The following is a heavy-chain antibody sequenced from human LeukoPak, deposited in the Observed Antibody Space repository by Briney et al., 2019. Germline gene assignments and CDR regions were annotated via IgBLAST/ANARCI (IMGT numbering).Heavy chain of an antibody. CDR2: IKSKTDGGTT. V-gene: IGHV3-15*01. CDR1: GFTFSNAW. J-gene: IGHJ4*02. D-gene: IGHD6-19*01. CDR3: TNRISSGWYVYDY. Sequence: GGSLRLSCAASGFTFSNAWMSWVRQAPGKGLEWVGRIKSKTDGGTTDYAAPVKGRFTISRDDSKNTLYLQMNSLKSEDTGVYYCTNRISSGWYVYDYWGQGTLVTVSS.